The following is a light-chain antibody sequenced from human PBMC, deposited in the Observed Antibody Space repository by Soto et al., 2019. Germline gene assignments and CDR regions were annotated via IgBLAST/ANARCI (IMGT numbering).Light chain of an antibody. CDR3: QQYGGSPRT. Sequence: EIVLTQSPGTLSLSPGEGATLSCRASQSINSFLAWYQQRRGQAPRLLIHGASNRATGIPDRFSGSGSGTDSTLTIRRLEPEDFAVYYCQQYGGSPRTFGQGTKVEAK. J-gene: IGKJ1*01. V-gene: IGKV3-20*01. CDR1: QSINSF. CDR2: GAS.